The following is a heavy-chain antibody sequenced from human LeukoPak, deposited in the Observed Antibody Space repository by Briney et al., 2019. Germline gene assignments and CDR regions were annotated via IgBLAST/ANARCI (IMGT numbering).Heavy chain of an antibody. V-gene: IGHV1-18*01. D-gene: IGHD4-17*01. Sequence: ASVKVSRKASGYTFTSYGISWVRQAPGQGLEWMGWISAYNGNTNYAQKLQGRVTMTADTSTSTAYMELRSLRSDDTAVYYCARSVRYGESWFDPWGQGTLVTVSS. J-gene: IGHJ5*02. CDR2: ISAYNGNT. CDR1: GYTFTSYG. CDR3: ARSVRYGESWFDP.